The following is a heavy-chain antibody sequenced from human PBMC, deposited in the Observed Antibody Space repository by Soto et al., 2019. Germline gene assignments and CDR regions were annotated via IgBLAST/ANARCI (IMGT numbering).Heavy chain of an antibody. CDR3: AKVLPATGIEGGGDAFDI. CDR1: GFTFRSFV. Sequence: PGGSLRLSCAASGFTFRSFVMHWIRQAPGKGLEWVALISYDGTNKYYADSVRGRFTISRDNSKNTLYLEMNTLRVEDTAVYYCAKVLPATGIEGGGDAFDIWGQGTMVTVSS. D-gene: IGHD1-26*01. V-gene: IGHV3-30*18. CDR2: ISYDGTNK. J-gene: IGHJ3*02.